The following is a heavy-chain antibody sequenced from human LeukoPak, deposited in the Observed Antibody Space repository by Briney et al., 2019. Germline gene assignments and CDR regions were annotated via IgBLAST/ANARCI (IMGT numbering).Heavy chain of an antibody. D-gene: IGHD1-26*01. Sequence: GGSLRLSCAASGFTFSSYSMNWVRQAPGKGLEWVSSISSSSYIYYADSVKGRFTISRDNAKNSLYLQMNSLRAEDTAVYYCARDPETKRGATAAFDIWGQGTMVTVSS. V-gene: IGHV3-21*01. CDR3: ARDPETKRGATAAFDI. CDR2: ISSSSYI. CDR1: GFTFSSYS. J-gene: IGHJ3*02.